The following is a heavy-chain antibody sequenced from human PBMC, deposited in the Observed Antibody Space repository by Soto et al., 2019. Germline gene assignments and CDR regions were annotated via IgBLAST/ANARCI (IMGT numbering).Heavy chain of an antibody. CDR1: GGSISSSSYY. CDR2: IYYSGST. D-gene: IGHD5-12*01. CDR3: ARQIVATDYYYYYMDV. J-gene: IGHJ6*03. V-gene: IGHV4-39*01. Sequence: SETLSLTCTVSGGSISSSSYYWGWIRQPPWKGLEWIGSIYYSGSTYYNPSLKSRVTISVDTSKNQFSLKLSSVTAADTAVYYCARQIVATDYYYYYMDVWGKGTTVTVSS.